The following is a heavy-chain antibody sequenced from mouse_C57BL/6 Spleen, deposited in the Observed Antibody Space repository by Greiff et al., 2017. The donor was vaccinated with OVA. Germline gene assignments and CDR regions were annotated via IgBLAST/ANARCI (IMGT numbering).Heavy chain of an antibody. CDR2: IRSKSNNYAT. D-gene: IGHD2-1*01. Sequence: EVKLVESGGGLVQPKGSLKLSCAASGFSFNTYAMNWVRQAPGKGLEWVARIRSKSNNYATYYADSVKDRFTISRDDSESMLYLQMNNLKTEDTAMYYCVRHPYCGKGLDYWGQGTSVTVSS. J-gene: IGHJ4*01. CDR3: VRHPYCGKGLDY. V-gene: IGHV10-1*01. CDR1: GFSFNTYA.